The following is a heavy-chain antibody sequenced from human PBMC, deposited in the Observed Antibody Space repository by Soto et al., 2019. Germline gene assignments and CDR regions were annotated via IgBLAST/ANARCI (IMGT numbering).Heavy chain of an antibody. CDR2: VYYTGST. V-gene: IGHV4-61*01. Sequence: SETLSLTCTVSGGSVSSASYYWSWIRQPPGKGLEWIGYVYYTGSTNYNPSLKSRVTISVDTSKNQFSLKLNSVTAADTAVYYCARVDDSSGYSRYYFDYRGHGTLVTVSA. J-gene: IGHJ4*01. CDR3: ARVDDSSGYSRYYFDY. CDR1: GGSVSSASYY. D-gene: IGHD3-22*01.